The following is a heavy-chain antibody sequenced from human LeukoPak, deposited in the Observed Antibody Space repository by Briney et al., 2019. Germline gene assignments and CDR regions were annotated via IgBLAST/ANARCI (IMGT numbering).Heavy chain of an antibody. J-gene: IGHJ4*02. CDR2: IYHSGST. CDR1: GYSISSGYY. Sequence: PSETLSLTCTVSGYSISSGYYWGWIRQPPGKGLEWIGSIYHSGSTYYNPSLKSRVTISVDTSKNQFSLKLSSVTAADTAVYYCARRPTYYDILTGYYQTYYFDYWGQGTLVTVSS. CDR3: ARRPTYYDILTGYYQTYYFDY. V-gene: IGHV4-38-2*02. D-gene: IGHD3-9*01.